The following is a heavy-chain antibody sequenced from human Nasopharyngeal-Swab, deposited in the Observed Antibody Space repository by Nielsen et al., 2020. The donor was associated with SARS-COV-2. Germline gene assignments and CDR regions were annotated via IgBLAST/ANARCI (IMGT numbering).Heavy chain of an antibody. Sequence: ASVKVSCKVSGYTLTELSMHWVRQAPAKGLEWMGCFDPEDGETIYAQKFQGRVTMTADTSTDTAYMVLSSLRSEDTAVYYCATAYAVTTANNFDYWGQGTLVTVSS. CDR1: GYTLTELS. CDR3: ATAYAVTTANNFDY. J-gene: IGHJ4*02. D-gene: IGHD4-11*01. V-gene: IGHV1-24*01. CDR2: FDPEDGET.